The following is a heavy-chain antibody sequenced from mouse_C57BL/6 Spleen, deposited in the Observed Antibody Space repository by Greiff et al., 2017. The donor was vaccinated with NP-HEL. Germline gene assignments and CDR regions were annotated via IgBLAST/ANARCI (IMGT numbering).Heavy chain of an antibody. D-gene: IGHD1-1*01. CDR1: GFSFNTYA. CDR3: VGNPYGSSPYAMDY. CDR2: IRRKSNNYAT. Sequence: EVQLVESGGGLVQPKGSLKLSCAASGFSFNTYAMNWVRQAPGKGLEWVSRIRRKSNNYATYYADSVKDRFTISRDDSESMLYLQMNNLKTEDTAMYYCVGNPYGSSPYAMDYWGQGTSVTVSS. J-gene: IGHJ4*01. V-gene: IGHV10-1*01.